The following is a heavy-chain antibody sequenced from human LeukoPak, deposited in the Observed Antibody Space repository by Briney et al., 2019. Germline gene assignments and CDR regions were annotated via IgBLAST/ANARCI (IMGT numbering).Heavy chain of an antibody. CDR3: ARGRDGYKPDFDY. V-gene: IGHV4-30-2*01. D-gene: IGHD5-24*01. CDR1: GGSISSGGYS. J-gene: IGHJ4*02. CDR2: IYHSGST. Sequence: TLSLTCAVSGGSISSGGYSWSWIRQPPGTGLEWIGYIYHSGSTYYNPSLKSRVTISVDRSKNQFSLKLSSVTAADTAVYYCARGRDGYKPDFDYWGQGTLVTVSS.